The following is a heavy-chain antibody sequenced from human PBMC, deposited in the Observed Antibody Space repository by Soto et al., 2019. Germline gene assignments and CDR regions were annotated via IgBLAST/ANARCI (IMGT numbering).Heavy chain of an antibody. D-gene: IGHD3-22*01. CDR2: ISTNGGST. Sequence: GGSLRLSCSASGFTFSSYAMHWVRQAPGKGLEYVSSISTNGGSTHYADSVKGRFTISRDNSKNTQYLQMSSLRADDTAVYCCVKGEYYYDSSGYYPFDYWGQGTLVTVSS. CDR1: GFTFSSYA. V-gene: IGHV3-64D*06. CDR3: VKGEYYYDSSGYYPFDY. J-gene: IGHJ4*02.